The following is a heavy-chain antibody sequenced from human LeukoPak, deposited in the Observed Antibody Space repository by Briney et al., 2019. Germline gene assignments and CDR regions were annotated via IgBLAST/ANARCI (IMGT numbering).Heavy chain of an antibody. D-gene: IGHD1-26*01. V-gene: IGHV1-46*01. CDR1: GYTFTSYY. J-gene: IGHJ4*02. Sequence: GASVKVSCKASGYTFTSYYMHWVRQAPGQGLEWMGIINPSGGSTSYAQKFQGRVTMTRDTSTSTVYMELSSLRSEDTAVYYCARVGIVGAARAPLDYWGQGTLVTVSS. CDR2: INPSGGST. CDR3: ARVGIVGAARAPLDY.